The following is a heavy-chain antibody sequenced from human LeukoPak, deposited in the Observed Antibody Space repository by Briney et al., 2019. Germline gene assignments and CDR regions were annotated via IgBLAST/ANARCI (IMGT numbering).Heavy chain of an antibody. J-gene: IGHJ3*02. CDR2: ISDGGGST. CDR3: AKDLDGYGGLRGDAFDI. CDR1: GFTFNSYA. D-gene: IGHD5-24*01. V-gene: IGHV3-23*01. Sequence: AGGSLRLFCAASGFTFNSYALSWVRQAPGKGLEWVSAISDGGGSTYYADSVKGRFTISRDNSKNTVYLQMNSLRVEDTAVYYCAKDLDGYGGLRGDAFDIWGQGTMVIVSS.